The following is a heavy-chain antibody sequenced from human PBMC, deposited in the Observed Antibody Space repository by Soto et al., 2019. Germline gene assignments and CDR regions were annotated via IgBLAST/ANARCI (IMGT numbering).Heavy chain of an antibody. Sequence: PGGSLRLSCAASGFTFSSYGMHWVRQAPGKGLEWVAVISYDGSNKYYADSVKGRFTISRDNSKNTLYLQMNSLRAEDTAVYYCAKEHTTAMVTPLYYYYYYGMDVWGQGTTVTVSS. V-gene: IGHV3-30*18. J-gene: IGHJ6*02. CDR3: AKEHTTAMVTPLYYYYYYGMDV. CDR1: GFTFSSYG. CDR2: ISYDGSNK. D-gene: IGHD5-18*01.